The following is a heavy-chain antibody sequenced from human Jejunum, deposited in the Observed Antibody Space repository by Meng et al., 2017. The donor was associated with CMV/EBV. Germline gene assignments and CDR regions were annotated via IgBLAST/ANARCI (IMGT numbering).Heavy chain of an antibody. Sequence: KACGVSYGSYIISWVRQAPGQGLAWMGGIIPIADTAKYAQEFQGRVTITADKFTSTAYMELSSLRSEDTAVYYCAINPWGFPVDVWGQGTMVTVSS. D-gene: IGHD7-27*01. CDR3: AINPWGFPVDV. CDR1: GVSYGSYI. J-gene: IGHJ3*01. CDR2: IIPIADTA. V-gene: IGHV1-69*06.